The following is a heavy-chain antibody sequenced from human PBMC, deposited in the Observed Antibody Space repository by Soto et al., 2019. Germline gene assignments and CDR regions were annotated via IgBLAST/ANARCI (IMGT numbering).Heavy chain of an antibody. J-gene: IGHJ4*02. CDR1: GFTFSSYW. D-gene: IGHD3-22*01. Sequence: GGSLRLSCAASGFTFSSYWMSWVRQAPGKGLEWVANIKQDGSEKYYVDSVKGRFTISRDNAKNSLYLQMNSLRAEDTVVYYCARVSVSNYYDSSGYYLAPDYYFDYWGQGTLVTVSS. CDR2: IKQDGSEK. CDR3: ARVSVSNYYDSSGYYLAPDYYFDY. V-gene: IGHV3-7*05.